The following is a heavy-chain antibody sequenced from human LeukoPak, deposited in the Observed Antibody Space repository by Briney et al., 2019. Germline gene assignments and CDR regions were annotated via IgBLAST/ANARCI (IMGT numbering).Heavy chain of an antibody. CDR1: GYTFTSYY. D-gene: IGHD2-15*01. J-gene: IGHJ4*02. CDR2: INPSGGST. Sequence: GASVKVSCKASGYTFTSYYMHWVRQAPGQGLERMGIINPSGGSTSYAQKFQGRVTLTRDTSATTVYVELKSLRSEDTAVYYCGRGGGSGVDYWGQGTLVTVSS. CDR3: GRGGGSGVDY. V-gene: IGHV1-46*01.